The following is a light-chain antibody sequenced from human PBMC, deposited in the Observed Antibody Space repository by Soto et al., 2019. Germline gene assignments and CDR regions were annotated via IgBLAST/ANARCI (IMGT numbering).Light chain of an antibody. V-gene: IGKV3-11*01. CDR1: QSVGSY. J-gene: IGKJ2*01. CDR3: QHRGKWPRT. Sequence: EIVLTQSPATLSLSPGERATLSCRASQSVGSYLAWYQQKPGQAPRLLIYGTSNRDTGIPGRFSGSGSETDFTLTISSLEPEDCGVYYCQHRGKWPRTFGPGTKLEIK. CDR2: GTS.